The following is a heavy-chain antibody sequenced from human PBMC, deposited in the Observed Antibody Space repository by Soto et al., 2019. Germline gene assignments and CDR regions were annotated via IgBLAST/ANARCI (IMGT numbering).Heavy chain of an antibody. CDR1: GGSISSGGYY. D-gene: IGHD2-21*02. CDR2: IYYSGST. CDR3: ASLEVGTYYYYGMDV. Sequence: SETLSLTCAVSGGSISSGGYYWSWIRQHPGKGLEWIGYIYYSGSTYYNPSLMSRVTISVDTSKSQFSLKLIAVTAADTAVYYCASLEVGTYYYYGMDVWGQGTTVIVFS. J-gene: IGHJ6*02. V-gene: IGHV4-31*11.